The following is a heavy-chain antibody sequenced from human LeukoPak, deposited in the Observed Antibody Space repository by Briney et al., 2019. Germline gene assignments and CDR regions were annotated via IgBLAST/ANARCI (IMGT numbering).Heavy chain of an antibody. CDR1: GYTFTSYG. J-gene: IGHJ3*02. Sequence: ASVKVSCKGSGYTFTSYGIVWLRQAPGQRLEWMGWISGYNGHTNYAQKFQDRVTMTTDASTKTVYLDLRSLRYDDTAVYYCARGLAVAGNRAFDIWGQGTRVTVSS. V-gene: IGHV1-18*01. CDR3: ARGLAVAGNRAFDI. CDR2: ISGYNGHT. D-gene: IGHD6-19*01.